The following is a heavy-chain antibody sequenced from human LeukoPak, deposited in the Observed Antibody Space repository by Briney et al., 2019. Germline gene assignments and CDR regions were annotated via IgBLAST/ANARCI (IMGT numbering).Heavy chain of an antibody. D-gene: IGHD6-13*01. CDR1: GFTLTSYA. J-gene: IGHJ5*02. CDR3: AETAAMGNNWFDP. Sequence: PGGSLRLSCAASGFTLTSYAMNWVRQAPGKGLEWVSTLSISGGGTFYADSVKGRFTISRDNSKNTLYLQMNTLRAEDTAVYYCAETAAMGNNWFDPWGQGTLVTVSS. CDR2: LSISGGGT. V-gene: IGHV3-23*01.